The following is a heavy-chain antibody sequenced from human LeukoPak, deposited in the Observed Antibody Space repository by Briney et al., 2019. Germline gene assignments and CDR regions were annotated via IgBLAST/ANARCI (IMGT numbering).Heavy chain of an antibody. J-gene: IGHJ3*02. CDR3: ARAPSSSWYRRGNHDAFDI. CDR1: GYTFTSYD. D-gene: IGHD6-13*01. Sequence: GASVKVSCKASGYTFTSYDINWVRQATGQGLEWMGWMNPNSGNTGYAQKFQGRVTMTRNTSISTAYMELSSLRSEDTAVYYCARAPSSSWYRRGNHDAFDIWGQGTMVTVSS. CDR2: MNPNSGNT. V-gene: IGHV1-8*01.